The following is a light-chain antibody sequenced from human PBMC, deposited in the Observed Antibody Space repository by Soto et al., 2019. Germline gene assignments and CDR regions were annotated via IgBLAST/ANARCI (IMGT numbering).Light chain of an antibody. J-gene: IGLJ3*02. V-gene: IGLV1-47*01. CDR3: AAWDGSLSGWV. CDR1: SSNIETNY. CDR2: RNN. Sequence: QSVLTQPPSASGTPGQRVTISCSGSSSNIETNYVYWYQQLPGTAPKVLIYRNNQRPSRVPDRFSASKSGTSASLPISGLRSEDEADYYCAAWDGSLSGWVFGGGTKLTVL.